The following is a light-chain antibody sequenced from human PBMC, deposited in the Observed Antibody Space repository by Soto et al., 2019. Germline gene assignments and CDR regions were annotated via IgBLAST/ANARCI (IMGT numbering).Light chain of an antibody. Sequence: EIVLTQSPGTLSLSPGDRATLSCRASQSVSSSYLAWYQQKPGQAPRLLIYGASSRATGIPDRFSGSGSGTDFTLTISGLEPEDFAVYYCQQHGSSIRTFGQGTKVEIK. CDR3: QQHGSSIRT. J-gene: IGKJ1*01. CDR1: QSVSSSY. CDR2: GAS. V-gene: IGKV3-20*01.